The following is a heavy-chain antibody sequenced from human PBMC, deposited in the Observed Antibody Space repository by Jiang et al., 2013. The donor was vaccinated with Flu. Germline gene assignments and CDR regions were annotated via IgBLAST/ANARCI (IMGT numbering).Heavy chain of an antibody. D-gene: IGHD3-22*01. CDR1: GFTFSNAW. V-gene: IGHV3-15*01. CDR2: IKSKTDGGTT. Sequence: RLSCAASGFTFSNAWMSWVRQAPGKGLEWVGRIKSKTDGGTTDYAAPVKGRFTISRDDSKNTLYLQMNSLKTEDTAVYYCTTDLRGYFSFDYWGQGTLVTVSS. J-gene: IGHJ4*02. CDR3: TTDLRGYFSFDY.